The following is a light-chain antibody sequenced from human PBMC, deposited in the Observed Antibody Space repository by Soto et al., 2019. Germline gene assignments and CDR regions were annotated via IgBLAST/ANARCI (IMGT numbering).Light chain of an antibody. CDR3: SSYARSTLCV. J-gene: IGLJ1*01. CDR1: SNDVGGYNY. V-gene: IGLV2-8*01. CDR2: EVT. Sequence: QSVLTQPPSASGSPGQSVTISCTGTSNDVGGYNYVSWYQQHPGKAPKLMIYEVTKRPSGVPDRFSGSKSGNTASLTVSGLPAEDEADYYCSSYARSTLCVFGTGTKVTVL.